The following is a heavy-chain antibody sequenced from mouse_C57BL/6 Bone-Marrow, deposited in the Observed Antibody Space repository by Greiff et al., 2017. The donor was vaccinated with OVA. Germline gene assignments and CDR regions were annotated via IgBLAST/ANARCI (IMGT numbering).Heavy chain of an antibody. CDR3: GRESRDAMDY. J-gene: IGHJ4*01. V-gene: IGHV5-4*01. CDR1: GFTFSSYA. CDR2: ISDGGSYT. Sequence: EVNVVESGGGLVKPGGSLKLSCAASGFTFSSYAMSWVRQTPEKRLEWVATISDGGSYTYYPDNVKGRFTISRDNAKNNLYLQMSHLKSEDTAMYYCGRESRDAMDYWGQGTSVTVSS.